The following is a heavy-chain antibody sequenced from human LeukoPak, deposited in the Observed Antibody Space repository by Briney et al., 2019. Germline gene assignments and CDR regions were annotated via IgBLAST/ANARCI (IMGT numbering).Heavy chain of an antibody. CDR1: GFTFSSYE. D-gene: IGHD2-15*01. CDR2: ISSSGSTI. V-gene: IGHV3-48*03. J-gene: IGHJ4*02. CDR3: ARDSGGSQYHAFDY. Sequence: GGSLRLSCAASGFTFSSYEMNWVRQAPGKGLEWVSCISSSGSTIYYADSVKGRFTISRDNAKNSLYLQMNSLRAEDTAVYYCARDSGGSQYHAFDYWGQGTLVTVSS.